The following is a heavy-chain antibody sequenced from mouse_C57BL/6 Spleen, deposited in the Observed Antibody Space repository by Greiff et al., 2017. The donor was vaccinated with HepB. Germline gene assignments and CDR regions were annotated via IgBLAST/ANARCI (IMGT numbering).Heavy chain of an antibody. CDR3: TRGGLRRTDAMDY. D-gene: IGHD2-4*01. Sequence: VKLQQSGAELVRPGASVTLSCKASGYTFTDYEMHWVKQTPVHGLEWIGAIDPETGGTAYNQKFKGKAILTADKSSSTAYMELRSLTSEDSAVYYCTRGGLRRTDAMDYWGQGTSVTVSS. J-gene: IGHJ4*01. V-gene: IGHV1-15*01. CDR2: IDPETGGT. CDR1: GYTFTDYE.